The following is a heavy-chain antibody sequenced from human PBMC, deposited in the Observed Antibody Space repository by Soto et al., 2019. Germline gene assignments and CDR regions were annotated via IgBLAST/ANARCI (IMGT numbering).Heavy chain of an antibody. V-gene: IGHV1-69*01. CDR1: GGTFSSYA. D-gene: IGHD2-15*01. Sequence: QVQLVQSGAEVKKPGSSVKVSCKASGGTFSSYAISWVRQAPGQGLEWMGGIIPIFGTANYAQKFQGRVTITADESTSTAYMQLSSLSSEHTAVYYCARVVVVLAATRPWDAFDIWGQGTMVTVSS. J-gene: IGHJ3*02. CDR2: IIPIFGTA. CDR3: ARVVVVLAATRPWDAFDI.